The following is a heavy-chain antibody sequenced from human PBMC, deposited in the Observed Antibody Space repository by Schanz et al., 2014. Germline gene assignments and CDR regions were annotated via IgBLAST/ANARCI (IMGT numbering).Heavy chain of an antibody. Sequence: QVQLVQSGAEVKKPGASVKVSCKASGYTFTSYYMHWVRQAAGQGLEWMGLINPSVGNTNYAQKFRGRVTMTRDTSTSTVYMELSSLRSEDTAVYFCARGPSTGAFDIWGQGTMVTVSS. J-gene: IGHJ3*02. CDR2: INPSVGNT. V-gene: IGHV1-46*03. CDR1: GYTFTSYY. CDR3: ARGPSTGAFDI.